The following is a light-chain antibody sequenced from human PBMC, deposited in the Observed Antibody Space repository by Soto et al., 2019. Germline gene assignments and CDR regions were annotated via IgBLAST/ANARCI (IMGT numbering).Light chain of an antibody. Sequence: AIQMTQSPSSLSASVGDRVTITCRASQGIRNDVGWYQQKPGKAPELLIYAASNLQSGVPSRFSGSGSGTDFTITISSLQPEDFATYYGLQDYTYPLTFGGGTKVEIK. CDR1: QGIRND. CDR2: AAS. V-gene: IGKV1-6*01. J-gene: IGKJ4*01. CDR3: LQDYTYPLT.